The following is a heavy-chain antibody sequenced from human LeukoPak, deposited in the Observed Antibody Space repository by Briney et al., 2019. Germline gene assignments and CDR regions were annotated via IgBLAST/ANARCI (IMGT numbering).Heavy chain of an antibody. CDR2: IIPIFGTA. D-gene: IGHD5-12*01. CDR1: GGTFSSYA. V-gene: IGHV1-69*13. J-gene: IGHJ5*02. Sequence: GASVKVSCKASGGTFSSYAISWVRQAPGQGLEWMGGIIPIFGTANYAQKFQGRVTITADESTSTAYMELSSLRSEDTAVYYCARDSGYSGYDYRYNWFDPWGQGTLVTVSS. CDR3: ARDSGYSGYDYRYNWFDP.